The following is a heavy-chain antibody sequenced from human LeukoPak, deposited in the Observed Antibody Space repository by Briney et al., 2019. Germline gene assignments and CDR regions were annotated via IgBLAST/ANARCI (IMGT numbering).Heavy chain of an antibody. CDR3: ARETGKNWFDP. D-gene: IGHD1-14*01. V-gene: IGHV4-4*07. J-gene: IGHJ5*02. CDR2: IYTSGST. Sequence: SETLSLTCTVSGGSISSYYWSWIRQPAGEGLEWIGRIYTSGSTNYNPALKSLVTMLVDTSKNQFSLKLSSVTAADTAVYYCARETGKNWFDPWGQGTLVTVSS. CDR1: GGSISSYY.